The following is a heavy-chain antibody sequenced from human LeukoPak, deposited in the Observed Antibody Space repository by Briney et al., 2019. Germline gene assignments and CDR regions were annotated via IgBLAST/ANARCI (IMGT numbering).Heavy chain of an antibody. Sequence: PGGSLRLSCAASGFTFSKYAMTWVRQAPWKGLEWVSSISGSGDSTYYADSVKGRFAISRDNSKNMLYLEMNSLRAEDTAAYYCAKHFGAGTFSVRFGMDVWGQGTTVTVSS. CDR3: AKHFGAGTFSVRFGMDV. CDR2: ISGSGDST. V-gene: IGHV3-23*01. CDR1: GFTFSKYA. J-gene: IGHJ6*02. D-gene: IGHD3-10*01.